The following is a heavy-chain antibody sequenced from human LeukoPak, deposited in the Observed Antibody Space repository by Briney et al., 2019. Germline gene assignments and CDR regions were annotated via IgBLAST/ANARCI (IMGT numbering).Heavy chain of an antibody. CDR2: ISAYNGNT. D-gene: IGHD3-3*01. Sequence: ASVKVSCKAPGYTFTSYGISWVRQAPGQGLEWMGWISAYNGNTNYAQKLQGRVTMTTDTSTSTAYMELRSLRSDDTAVYYCARDLISRYDFWSGYYTAGGYYYYYYMDVWGKGTTVTVSS. CDR3: ARDLISRYDFWSGYYTAGGYYYYYYMDV. CDR1: GYTFTSYG. V-gene: IGHV1-18*01. J-gene: IGHJ6*03.